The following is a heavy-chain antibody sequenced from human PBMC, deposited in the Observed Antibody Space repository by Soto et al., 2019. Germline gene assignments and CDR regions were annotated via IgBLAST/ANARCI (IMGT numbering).Heavy chain of an antibody. CDR1: GFTFSTYA. CDR3: AKGLSGSRYYYYGMDV. V-gene: IGHV3-23*01. D-gene: IGHD1-26*01. CDR2: LSASGATT. J-gene: IGHJ6*02. Sequence: GGSLRLSCAASGFTFSTYAMTWVRQAPGKGLKWVSALSASGATTYHADSVKGRFTISRDNSENTLYLQMNSLRAEDTAVYYCAKGLSGSRYYYYGMDVWGQGTTVTVSS.